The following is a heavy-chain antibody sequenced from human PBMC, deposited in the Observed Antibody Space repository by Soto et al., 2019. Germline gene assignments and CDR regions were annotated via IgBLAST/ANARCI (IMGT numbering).Heavy chain of an antibody. D-gene: IGHD3-22*01. CDR3: ARVYRYYYDSSGYSQGYFDY. Sequence: SVKVSCKASGGTFSSYTISWVRQAPGQGLEWMGRIIPILGTANYAQKFQGRVTITADKSTSTAYMELSSLRSEDTAVYYCARVYRYYYDSSGYSQGYFDYWGQGTLVTVSS. V-gene: IGHV1-69*08. CDR1: GGTFSSYT. CDR2: IIPILGTA. J-gene: IGHJ4*02.